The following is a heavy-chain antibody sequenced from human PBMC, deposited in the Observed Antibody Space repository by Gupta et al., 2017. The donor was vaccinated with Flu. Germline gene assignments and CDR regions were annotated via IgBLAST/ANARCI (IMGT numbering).Heavy chain of an antibody. CDR3: ARLHGYYYYGMDV. V-gene: IGHV3-30-3*01. D-gene: IGHD2-15*01. J-gene: IGHJ6*02. CDR1: GFTFSSYA. CDR2: ISYDGSNK. Sequence: QVQLVESGGGVVQPGRSLRISCAASGFTFSSYAMHWVRQAPGKGLEWVAVISYDGSNKYYADSVKGRFTISRDNSKNTLYLQMNSLRAEDTAVYYWARLHGYYYYGMDVWGQGTKVTVSS.